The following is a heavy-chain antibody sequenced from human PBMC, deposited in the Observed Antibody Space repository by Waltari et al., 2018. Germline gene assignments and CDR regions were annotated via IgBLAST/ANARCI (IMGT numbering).Heavy chain of an antibody. Sequence: EVQLVESGGGLVQPGGSLRLSCAASGFTFSSYWMHWVRQAPGKGLVWVSRINSDGSNTNYADSVKGRFTVSRDNAKNTLYLQMSSLRAEDTAVYYCARVPTSTLFDYWGQGTLVTVSS. J-gene: IGHJ4*02. CDR3: ARVPTSTLFDY. V-gene: IGHV3-74*01. CDR2: INSDGSNT. CDR1: GFTFSSYW. D-gene: IGHD2-2*01.